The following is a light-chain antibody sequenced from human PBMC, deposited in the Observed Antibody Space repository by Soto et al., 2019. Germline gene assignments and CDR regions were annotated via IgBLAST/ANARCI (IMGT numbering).Light chain of an antibody. J-gene: IGKJ1*01. V-gene: IGKV3-15*01. CDR3: QHYNNWPRT. Sequence: EIGMTQSPATLSVSPGERATLSCRASQSVSSNLAWYQQKPGQAPRLLIYGASTRATGIPARFSGSGSGKEFTLTISSLQSEDFAVYYCQHYNNWPRTFGQGTKVEIK. CDR1: QSVSSN. CDR2: GAS.